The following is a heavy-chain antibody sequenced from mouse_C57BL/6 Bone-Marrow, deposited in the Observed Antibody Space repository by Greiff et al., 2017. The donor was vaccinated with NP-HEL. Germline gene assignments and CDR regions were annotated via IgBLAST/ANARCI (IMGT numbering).Heavy chain of an antibody. V-gene: IGHV5-17*01. CDR1: GFTFSDYG. Sequence: EVKLMESGGGLVKPGGSLKLSCAASGFTFSDYGMHWVRQAPEKGLEWVAYISSGSSTIYYADTVKGRFTISRDNAKNTLFLQTTSLRSEDTAMYYCARGGSNRFAYWGQGTLVTVSA. J-gene: IGHJ3*01. CDR2: ISSGSSTI. CDR3: ARGGSNRFAY. D-gene: IGHD1-1*01.